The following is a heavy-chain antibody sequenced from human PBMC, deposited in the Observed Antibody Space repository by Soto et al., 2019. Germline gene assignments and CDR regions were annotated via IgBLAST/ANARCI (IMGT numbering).Heavy chain of an antibody. J-gene: IGHJ3*02. CDR2: IYSGGST. CDR3: ARWAYGEHDAFDI. D-gene: IGHD4-17*01. CDR1: GFTVSSNY. V-gene: IGHV3-66*01. Sequence: EVQLVESGGGLVQPGGSLRLSCAASGFTVSSNYMSWVRQAPGKGLEWVSVIYSGGSTYYADSVKGRFTISRDNSKNTLYLQMNSLRAEDTAVYYCARWAYGEHDAFDIWGQGTMVTVSS.